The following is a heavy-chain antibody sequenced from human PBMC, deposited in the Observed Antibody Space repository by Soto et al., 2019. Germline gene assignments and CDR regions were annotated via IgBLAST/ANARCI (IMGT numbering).Heavy chain of an antibody. CDR1: GFTVSSNY. CDR2: IYSGGST. J-gene: IGHJ6*04. D-gene: IGHD5-18*01. V-gene: IGHV3-53*05. CDR3: AEVHELGLRFAYYCGMDV. Sequence: GGSLRLSCAASGFTVSSNYMSWVRQAPGKGLEWVSVIYSGGSTYYADSVRGRFTISRDNSKNTLHLPMNSLRAVVTAVHYCAEVHELGLRFAYYCGMDVCGEGTTVTFAS.